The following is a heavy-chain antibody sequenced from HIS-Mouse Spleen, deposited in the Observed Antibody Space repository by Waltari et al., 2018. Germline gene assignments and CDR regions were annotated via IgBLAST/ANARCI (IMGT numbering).Heavy chain of an antibody. CDR1: GGSFSGYY. V-gene: IGHV4-34*01. Sequence: QVQLQQWGAGLLKPSETLSLTCAVYGGSFSGYYWSWIRQPPGKGREGIGEINHSGSTNYNPCLKSRVTISVETAKNQCSLKLSAVTAADTAVYYCARGALRGSYYWGEYFQHWGQGTLVTVSS. D-gene: IGHD1-26*01. CDR2: INHSGST. CDR3: ARGALRGSYYWGEYFQH. J-gene: IGHJ1*01.